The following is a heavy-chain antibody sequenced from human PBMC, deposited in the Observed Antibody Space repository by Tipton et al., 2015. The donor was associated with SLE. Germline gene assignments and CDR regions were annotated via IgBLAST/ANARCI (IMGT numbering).Heavy chain of an antibody. CDR2: VLYSGTT. V-gene: IGHV4-39*02. D-gene: IGHD6-13*01. CDR3: ARELLIAAAGSGDF. Sequence: LRLSCTVSGGPIINTNYYWDWIRQSPGKGLEWIGHVLYSGTTNYNPSLKSRATISVDTSKSQFSLRLNSVTAADTAVYYCARELLIAAAGSGDFWGQGTRVTVSS. CDR1: GGPIINTNYY. J-gene: IGHJ4*02.